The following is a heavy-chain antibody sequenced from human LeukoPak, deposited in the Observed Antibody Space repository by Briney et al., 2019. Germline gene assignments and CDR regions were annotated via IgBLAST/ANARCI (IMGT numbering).Heavy chain of an antibody. CDR1: GGSISSYY. Sequence: SETLSLTCTVSGGSISSYYWSWIRQPPGKGLEWIGEINHSGSTNYNPSLKSRVTISVDTSKNQFSLKLSSVTAADTAVYYCARGFRFRSYFDYWGQGTLVTVSS. D-gene: IGHD3-10*01. CDR2: INHSGST. CDR3: ARGFRFRSYFDY. J-gene: IGHJ4*02. V-gene: IGHV4-34*01.